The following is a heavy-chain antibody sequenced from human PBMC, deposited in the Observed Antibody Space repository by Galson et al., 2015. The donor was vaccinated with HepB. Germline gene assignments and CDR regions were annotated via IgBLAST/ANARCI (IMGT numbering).Heavy chain of an antibody. Sequence: SLRLSCAASGFTFSSYGMHWVRQAPGKGLEWVAVIWYDGSNKYYADSVKGRFTISRDNSKNTLYLQMNSLRAEDTAVYYCARDRPYYYGSGSQTMNFDYWGQGTLVTVSS. CDR3: ARDRPYYYGSGSQTMNFDY. J-gene: IGHJ4*02. D-gene: IGHD3-10*01. CDR1: GFTFSSYG. V-gene: IGHV3-33*01. CDR2: IWYDGSNK.